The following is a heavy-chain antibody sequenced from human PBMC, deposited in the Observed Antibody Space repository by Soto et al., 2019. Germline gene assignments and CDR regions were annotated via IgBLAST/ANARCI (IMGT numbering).Heavy chain of an antibody. CDR2: ILNDGSNR. D-gene: IGHD3-10*01. CDR3: ARDDEYSGNGMDV. Sequence: QVQLVESGGGVVQPGRSLRLSCAASGFTFSNYGMHWVRQAPGKGLEWVAVILNDGSNRYHADSVKDRLTISRDNSKNMLYLQMNSRRAEDTAVYYCARDDEYSGNGMDVWGQGTTVTVS. CDR1: GFTFSNYG. J-gene: IGHJ6*02. V-gene: IGHV3-33*01.